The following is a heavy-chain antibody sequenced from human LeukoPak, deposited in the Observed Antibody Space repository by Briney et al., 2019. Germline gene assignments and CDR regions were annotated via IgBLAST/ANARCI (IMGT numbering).Heavy chain of an antibody. J-gene: IGHJ4*02. Sequence: SETLSLTCTVSGDSLSSYYWTWIRQPPGKALEWIGYIFYSGSTNYNPSLKSRVTISLDTSKNQFSLKLTSVTPEDTAVYYCARGKKDSGGYYPHPFDYWGQGTLVTVSS. V-gene: IGHV4-59*12. D-gene: IGHD1-26*01. CDR2: IFYSGST. CDR3: ARGKKDSGGYYPHPFDY. CDR1: GDSLSSYY.